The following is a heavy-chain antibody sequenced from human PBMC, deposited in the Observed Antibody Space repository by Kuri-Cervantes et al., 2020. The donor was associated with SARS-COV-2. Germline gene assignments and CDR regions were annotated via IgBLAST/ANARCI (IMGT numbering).Heavy chain of an antibody. Sequence: GGSLRLSWAASGFTFSDYYMSWVRQAPGKGLEWVSYISSSDSTTYYADSAKGRFTISRDNAKRTLFLQMNSLRVDDTAVYYCSRDQVSAAGTANYWGQGALVTVSS. CDR2: ISSSDSTT. V-gene: IGHV3-11*01. J-gene: IGHJ4*02. D-gene: IGHD6-13*01. CDR3: SRDQVSAAGTANY. CDR1: GFTFSDYY.